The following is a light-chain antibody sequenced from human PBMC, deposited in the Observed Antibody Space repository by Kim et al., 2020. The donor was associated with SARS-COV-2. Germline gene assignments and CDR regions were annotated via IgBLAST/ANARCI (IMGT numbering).Light chain of an antibody. CDR1: SSNIGRNT. Sequence: ELTQPPSASGTPGQRVTISCSGSSSNIGRNTVNWYHQFPGTAPKLLIYNNNQRPSGVPDRFSGSKSGTSASLAISGLQSEDEADYYCATWDDSVNGRVFGGGTKLTVL. CDR2: NNN. V-gene: IGLV1-44*01. J-gene: IGLJ3*02. CDR3: ATWDDSVNGRV.